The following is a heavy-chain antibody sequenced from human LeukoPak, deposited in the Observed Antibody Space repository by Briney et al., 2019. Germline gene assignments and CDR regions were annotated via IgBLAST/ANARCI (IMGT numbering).Heavy chain of an antibody. V-gene: IGHV3-23*01. D-gene: IGHD2-15*01. CDR2: ISGSGGST. CDR3: AKDGVVVAAKRWFDP. J-gene: IGHJ5*02. Sequence: GGSLRLSCAASGFTFSGYAMSWVRQAPGKGLEWVSAISGSGGSTYYADSVKGRFTISRDNSKNTLYLQMNSLRAEDTAVYYCAKDGVVVAAKRWFDPWGQGTLVTVSS. CDR1: GFTFSGYA.